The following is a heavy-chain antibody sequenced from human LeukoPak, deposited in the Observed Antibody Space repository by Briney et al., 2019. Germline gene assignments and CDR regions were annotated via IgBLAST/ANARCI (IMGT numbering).Heavy chain of an antibody. J-gene: IGHJ4*02. CDR1: GYTFTSYG. V-gene: IGHV1-18*01. CDR2: ISAYNGNT. CDR3: ARDLAGYYDSSGYLY. D-gene: IGHD3-22*01. Sequence: ASVKVSCKASGYTFTSYGISWVRQAPGQGLEWMGWISAYNGNTNYAQKLQGRVTMTTDTSTSTAYMELRSLRSDDTAVYYCARDLAGYYDSSGYLYWGQGTLVTVSS.